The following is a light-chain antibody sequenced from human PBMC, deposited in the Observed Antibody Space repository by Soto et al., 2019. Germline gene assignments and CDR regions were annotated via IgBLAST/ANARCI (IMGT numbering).Light chain of an antibody. J-gene: IGLJ1*01. CDR2: EVT. CDR3: SSYSSSNTPFHV. CDR1: SSDDGGFHY. Sequence: QPVLPHPASFSGTPGQSLTISCTGTSSDDGGFHYVSWYQQHPGKAPKLIIYEVTNRPSGVSDRFSGSNSDNTASLTISGLQAEDEADYYGSSYSSSNTPFHVVGPGTKVTVL. V-gene: IGLV2-14*01.